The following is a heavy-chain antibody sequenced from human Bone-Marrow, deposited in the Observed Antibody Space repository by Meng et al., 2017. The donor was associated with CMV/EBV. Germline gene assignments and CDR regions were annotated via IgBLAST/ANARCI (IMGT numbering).Heavy chain of an antibody. J-gene: IGHJ5*02. D-gene: IGHD2-2*01. CDR2: INPNSGGT. CDR3: ARDPRYCSSTSCYPNWFDP. Sequence: ASVKVSCKASGYTFTGYYMHWVRQAPGQGLEWMGWINPNSGGTNYAQKFQGRVTMTRDTSIRTAYMELSRLRSDDTAVYYCARDPRYCSSTSCYPNWFDPWGQGTLVTVSS. V-gene: IGHV1-2*02. CDR1: GYTFTGYY.